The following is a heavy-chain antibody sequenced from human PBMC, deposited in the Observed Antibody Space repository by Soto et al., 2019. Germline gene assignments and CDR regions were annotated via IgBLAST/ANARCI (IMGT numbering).Heavy chain of an antibody. CDR3: ARESGYCSGGSCFWSNYYYYYMDV. CDR2: INSDGSST. Sequence: GSLRLSCAASGFTFSSYWMHWVRQAPGKGLVWVSRINSDGSSTSYADSVKGRFTISRDNAKNTLYLQMNSLRAEDTAVYYCARESGYCSGGSCFWSNYYYYYMDVWGKGTTVTVSS. CDR1: GFTFSSYW. D-gene: IGHD2-15*01. V-gene: IGHV3-74*01. J-gene: IGHJ6*03.